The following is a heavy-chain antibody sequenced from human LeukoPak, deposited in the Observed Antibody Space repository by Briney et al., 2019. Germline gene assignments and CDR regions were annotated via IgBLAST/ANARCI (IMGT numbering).Heavy chain of an antibody. CDR2: IYYTGST. J-gene: IGHJ4*02. CDR1: GGSVSDYY. Sequence: SETLSLTCTVSGGSVSDYYWSWIRQSPGKGLEWIGYIYYTGSTSYNPSLRSRVTMSADTSKNQFSLKLSSVTAADTAVYYCASRKLGNDYWGQGTLVTASS. D-gene: IGHD7-27*01. V-gene: IGHV4-59*02. CDR3: ASRKLGNDY.